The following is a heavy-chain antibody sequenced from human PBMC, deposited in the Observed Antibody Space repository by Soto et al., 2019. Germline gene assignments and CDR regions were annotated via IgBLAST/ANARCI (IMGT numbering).Heavy chain of an antibody. J-gene: IGHJ4*02. D-gene: IGHD2-2*01. CDR2: IGPTANT. CDR1: GFPFSTSG. CDR3: AIARHCSRAACPAAD. V-gene: IGHV3-23*04. Sequence: EVQLVESGGGLVQPGGSLILSCGASGFPFSTSGILWLRQPPGEGLEWVSAIGPTANTNYRDSVKGRFTISRDNSRNTVFLQMSALRPEGTALYYCAIARHCSRAACPAADCGQGTLITVSS.